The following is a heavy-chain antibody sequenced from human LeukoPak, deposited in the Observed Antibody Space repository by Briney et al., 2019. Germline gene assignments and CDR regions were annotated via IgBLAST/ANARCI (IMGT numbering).Heavy chain of an antibody. CDR1: GGSISSSSYY. D-gene: IGHD3-22*01. Sequence: SETLSLTCTVSGGSISSSSYYWGWIRQPPGKGLEWIGSIYYSGSTYYNPSLKSRVTISVDTSKNQFSLKLSSVTAADTAVYYCARQRYYDSSGYYYSGGNWFDPWGQGTLVTVSS. CDR3: ARQRYYDSSGYYYSGGNWFDP. J-gene: IGHJ5*02. V-gene: IGHV4-39*01. CDR2: IYYSGST.